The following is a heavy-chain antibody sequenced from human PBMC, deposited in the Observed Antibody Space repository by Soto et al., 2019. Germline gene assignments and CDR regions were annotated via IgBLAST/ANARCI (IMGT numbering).Heavy chain of an antibody. CDR2: IWYDGSNK. CDR1: GFTFSSYG. Sequence: QVQLVESGGGVVQPGRSLRLSCAASGFTFSSYGMHWVRQAPGKGLEWVAVIWYDGSNKYYADSVKGRFTISRDNSKNTLYLQMNSLRAEDTAVYYCARDSGDIVVVVAVTLGGNYFDYWGQGTLVTVSS. CDR3: ARDSGDIVVVVAVTLGGNYFDY. D-gene: IGHD2-15*01. J-gene: IGHJ4*02. V-gene: IGHV3-33*01.